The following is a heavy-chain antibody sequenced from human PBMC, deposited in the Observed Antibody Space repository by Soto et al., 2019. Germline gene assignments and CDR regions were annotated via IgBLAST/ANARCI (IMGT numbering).Heavy chain of an antibody. D-gene: IGHD2-15*01. J-gene: IGHJ5*02. V-gene: IGHV1-24*01. CDR2: FDPEDGET. CDR1: GYTLTELS. Sequence: QVQLVQSGAEVKKPGASVKVSCKVSGYTLTELSMHWVRHAPGKGLEWMGGFDPEDGETIYAQKFQGRVTMTEDTSTDTAYMELSSLRSEDTAVYYCATAFLGYCSGGSCRLRWFDPWGQGTLVTVSS. CDR3: ATAFLGYCSGGSCRLRWFDP.